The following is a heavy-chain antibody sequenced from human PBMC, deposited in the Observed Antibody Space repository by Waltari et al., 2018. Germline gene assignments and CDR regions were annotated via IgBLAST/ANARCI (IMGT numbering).Heavy chain of an antibody. J-gene: IGHJ4*02. Sequence: EVQLVESGGGSVQPGRSLRLSCVVSGLSFDDYAMHWVRQAPGKGLVVGSGISGNGDNMGYADSVKGRFTISRDNAKNSLYLQMNSLRAEDMALYYCAKQRGSYIAGPLDYWGQGTLVTVSS. CDR3: AKQRGSYIAGPLDY. CDR1: GLSFDDYA. D-gene: IGHD3-10*01. V-gene: IGHV3-9*03. CDR2: ISGNGDNM.